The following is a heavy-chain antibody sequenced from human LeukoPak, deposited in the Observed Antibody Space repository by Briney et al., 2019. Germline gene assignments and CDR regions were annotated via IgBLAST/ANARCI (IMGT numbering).Heavy chain of an antibody. CDR3: TRDHPYYYDNSGYPLDY. V-gene: IGHV3-49*04. J-gene: IGHJ4*02. CDR2: IRSKAYGGTT. D-gene: IGHD3-22*01. CDR1: GFTFGDYA. Sequence: GGSLRLSCAACGFTFGDYAVSWVRQAPGKGLEWIGFIRSKAYGGTTQYAASVKGRFTLSRDDSKSITYLQMNSLKTEDTAVYYCTRDHPYYYDNSGYPLDYWGQGTLVTVSS.